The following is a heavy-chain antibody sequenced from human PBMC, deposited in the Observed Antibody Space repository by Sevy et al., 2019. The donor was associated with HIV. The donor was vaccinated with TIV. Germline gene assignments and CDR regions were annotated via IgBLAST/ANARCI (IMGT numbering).Heavy chain of an antibody. CDR2: INHSGST. V-gene: IGHV4-34*01. CDR3: ARVVGRRGYSYYYGMDV. D-gene: IGHD2-15*01. J-gene: IGHJ6*02. Sequence: SETLSLTCAVYGGSFSGYYWSWIRQPPGKGLEWTAEINHSGSTNYNPSLKSGVTISLDTSKNQFFLNLSSVTAADTAVYYCARVVGRRGYSYYYGMDVWGQGTTVTVSS. CDR1: GGSFSGYY.